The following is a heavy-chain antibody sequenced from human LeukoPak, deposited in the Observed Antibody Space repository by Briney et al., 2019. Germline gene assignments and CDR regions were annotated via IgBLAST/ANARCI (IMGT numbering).Heavy chain of an antibody. CDR2: VTSSGNTL. CDR3: ARARRGGPFDY. CDR1: GFTFSDYY. D-gene: IGHD3-16*01. V-gene: IGHV3-11*01. Sequence: KSGGSLRLSCAASGFTFSDYYMSWLRQAPGKGLEWVSYVTSSGNTLEYADSVKGRFIISRDNDKNSLLLQMNSLRADDTAVYYCARARRGGPFDYWGQGTLVTVSS. J-gene: IGHJ4*02.